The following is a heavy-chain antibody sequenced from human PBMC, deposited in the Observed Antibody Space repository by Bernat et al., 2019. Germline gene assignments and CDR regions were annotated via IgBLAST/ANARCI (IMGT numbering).Heavy chain of an antibody. CDR2: IDWDDDK. D-gene: IGHD6-6*01. J-gene: IGHJ3*01. V-gene: IGHV2-70*04. CDR3: ARLGVIPPRRITDAFDV. Sequence: QVTLKESGPALVKPTQTLTLTCTFSGFSLKTSGMRVNWIRQPPGKALEWLARIDWDDDKFYSTSLKTRLTISKDTSKNQVVLTMTNMDPVDTATYYCARLGVIPPRRITDAFDVWGQGTMVTVSS. CDR1: GFSLKTSGMR.